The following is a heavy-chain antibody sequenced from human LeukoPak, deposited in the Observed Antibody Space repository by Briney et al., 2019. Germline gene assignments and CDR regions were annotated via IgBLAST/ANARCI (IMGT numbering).Heavy chain of an antibody. Sequence: SQTLSLTCTVSGGSISSSSYYWGWIRQPPGKGLEWIGSVFYTGSTHYNPSLKSRVTISVDTSKNQFSLKLNSVTAADTAVYYCAKGEHRVRPGGFDFWGQGTLVTVSS. CDR3: AKGEHRVRPGGFDF. CDR1: GGSISSSSYY. CDR2: VFYTGST. D-gene: IGHD3-10*01. V-gene: IGHV4-39*07. J-gene: IGHJ4*02.